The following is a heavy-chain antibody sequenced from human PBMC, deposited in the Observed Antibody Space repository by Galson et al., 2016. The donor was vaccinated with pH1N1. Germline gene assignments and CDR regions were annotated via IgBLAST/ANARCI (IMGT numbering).Heavy chain of an antibody. J-gene: IGHJ5*02. V-gene: IGHV4-59*11. CDR2: VLYTGKT. CDR1: RGSITSHY. D-gene: IGHD2-21*01. Sequence: LSLTCSVSRGSITSHYWSWIRQSPGKGLEWIGYVLYTGKTNYNPSLKSRDTISLDTSEKQFSLTLSSVTAADTAIYYCARSGEIVSIPVPILWFDPWGQGTLVSVSS. CDR3: ARSGEIVSIPVPILWFDP.